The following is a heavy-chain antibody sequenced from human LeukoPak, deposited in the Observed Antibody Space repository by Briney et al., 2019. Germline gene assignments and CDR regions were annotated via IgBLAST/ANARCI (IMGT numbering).Heavy chain of an antibody. CDR1: SGSTNSYF. Sequence: SETLSLTCTVSSGSTNSYFWTWVRQPAGKGLEWIGRISGGGTAYYNPSLESRVTISLDTSNNQFSLKVTFVTAADTAVYFCARGKEMTKTSGYYSFDYWGQGTVVSVSS. CDR3: ARGKEMTKTSGYYSFDY. V-gene: IGHV4-4*07. D-gene: IGHD3-9*01. J-gene: IGHJ4*02. CDR2: ISGGGTA.